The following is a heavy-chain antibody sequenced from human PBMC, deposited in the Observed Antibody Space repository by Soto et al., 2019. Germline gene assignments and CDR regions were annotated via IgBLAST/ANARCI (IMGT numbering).Heavy chain of an antibody. CDR1: GFSLSARGVG. V-gene: IGHV2-5*01. J-gene: IGHJ4*02. CDR2: IYWNDDK. D-gene: IGHD3-16*01. CDR3: AHSPWGAAPDY. Sequence: SGPTLVNPTHTLTLTCSVSGFSLSARGVGVGWIRQPPGKALEWLAIIYWNDDKLYSPSLKSGLTITKDTAENQVVLTMTNMDPVDTATYFCAHSPWGAAPDYWGQGTVVTVSS.